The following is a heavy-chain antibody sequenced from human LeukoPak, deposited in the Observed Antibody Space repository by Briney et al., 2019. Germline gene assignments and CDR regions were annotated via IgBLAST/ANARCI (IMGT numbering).Heavy chain of an antibody. CDR3: AKDRGDLSLDY. Sequence: GGSLRLSCTASGFTFSNHAMTWVRQAPGKGLEWVSTISGSGDTTYYADSVKGRFTISRDYSKNTLYLQMNSLRAEDTAVFYCAKDRGDLSLDYWGQGTLVTVSS. V-gene: IGHV3-23*01. J-gene: IGHJ4*02. D-gene: IGHD2-21*02. CDR1: GFTFSNHA. CDR2: ISGSGDTT.